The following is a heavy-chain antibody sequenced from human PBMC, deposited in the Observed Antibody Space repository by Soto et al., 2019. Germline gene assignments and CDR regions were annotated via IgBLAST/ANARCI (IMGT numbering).Heavy chain of an antibody. V-gene: IGHV3-66*01. Sequence: EMQLVESGGTLVQPGGSLRLSCAASGFTVSSSYMSWVRQVPGKGLEWVSIIYSDDYTYYAASVKGRFTISRDNSRNTLYLQMSSRRGEDTAVYYCAKRKYCPRTTCVDYWGQGTLVTVSS. CDR3: AKRKYCPRTTCVDY. CDR1: GFTVSSSY. J-gene: IGHJ4*01. CDR2: IYSDDYT. D-gene: IGHD2-2*01.